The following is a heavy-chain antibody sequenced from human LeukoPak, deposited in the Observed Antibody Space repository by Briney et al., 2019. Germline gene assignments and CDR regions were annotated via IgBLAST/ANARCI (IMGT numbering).Heavy chain of an antibody. Sequence: PSETLSLTCTVSGGSISTSSYYWGWVRQPPGKGLEWIGNIFYSGSTYYSPSLKSRVTISVDTSKNQFSLKLSSVTAADTAVYYCARANQTPIEHYYFDYWGQGTLVTVSS. J-gene: IGHJ4*02. D-gene: IGHD1/OR15-1a*01. V-gene: IGHV4-39*07. CDR2: IFYSGST. CDR3: ARANQTPIEHYYFDY. CDR1: GGSISTSSYY.